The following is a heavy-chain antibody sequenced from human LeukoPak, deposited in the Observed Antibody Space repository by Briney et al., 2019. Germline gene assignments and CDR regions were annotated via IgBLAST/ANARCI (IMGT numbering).Heavy chain of an antibody. D-gene: IGHD1-26*01. CDR2: IYAGGNT. CDR3: VRGLAASSNY. CDR1: TFTVSTNY. V-gene: IGHV3-53*01. J-gene: IGHJ4*02. Sequence: GGSLRLSCAASTFTVSTNYMSWVRQAPGKGLEWVSVIYAGGNTSYADSVKGRFTISRDNSKNTVYLQMNSLRTEDTAVYYCVRGLAASSNYWGQGTLVSVSS.